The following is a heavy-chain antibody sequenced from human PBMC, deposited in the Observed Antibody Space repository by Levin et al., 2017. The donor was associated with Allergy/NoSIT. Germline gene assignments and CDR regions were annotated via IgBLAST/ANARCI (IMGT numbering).Heavy chain of an antibody. V-gene: IGHV3-15*01. CDR1: GFTFSNAW. D-gene: IGHD6-13*01. Sequence: GGSLRLSCAASGFTFSNAWMSWVRQAPGKGLEWVGRIKSKTDGGTTDYAAPVKGRFTISRDDSKNTLYLQMNSLKTEDTAVYYCTTEIAAAGQQGVNEYYYYGMDGWGQGTTVTVSS. J-gene: IGHJ6*02. CDR2: IKSKTDGGTT. CDR3: TTEIAAAGQQGVNEYYYYGMDG.